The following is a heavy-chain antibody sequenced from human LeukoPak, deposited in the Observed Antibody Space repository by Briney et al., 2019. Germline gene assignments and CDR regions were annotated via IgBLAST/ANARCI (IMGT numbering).Heavy chain of an antibody. V-gene: IGHV1-2*02. D-gene: IGHD3-9*01. CDR3: ARGDTPSYYYYMDV. CDR2: INPNSGGT. Sequence: GASVKVSCKASGYTFTSYDINWVRQAPGQGLEWMGWINPNSGGTNYAQKFQGRVTMTRDTSISTAYMELSRLRSDDTAVYYCARGDTPSYYYYMDVWGKGTTVTVSS. J-gene: IGHJ6*03. CDR1: GYTFTSYD.